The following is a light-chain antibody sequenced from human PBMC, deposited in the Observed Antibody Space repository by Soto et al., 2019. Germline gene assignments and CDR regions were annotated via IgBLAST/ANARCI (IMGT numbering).Light chain of an antibody. V-gene: IGKV1-5*01. CDR2: DAS. Sequence: DIQMTQSPSTLSAFVGDRVTITCRASQSISRWLAWYQQKPGKAPKLLIYDASSLQSGVPSRFSGSGSGTEFALTISRLQREDFATYYCQQYYSYWSFGQGTKVEIK. J-gene: IGKJ1*01. CDR3: QQYYSYWS. CDR1: QSISRW.